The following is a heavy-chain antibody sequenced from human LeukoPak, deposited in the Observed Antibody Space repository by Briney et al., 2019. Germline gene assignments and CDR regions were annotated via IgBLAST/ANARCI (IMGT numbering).Heavy chain of an antibody. V-gene: IGHV3-30*18. CDR1: GFTFSSYG. J-gene: IGHJ6*02. D-gene: IGHD6-19*01. CDR2: ISYDGSNK. CDR3: AKDQAVANYYYYGMDV. Sequence: GRSLRLSCAASGFTFSSYGMHWVRQAPGKGLEWVAVISYDGSNKYYADSVKGRFTISRDNSKNTLYLQMNSLRAEDTAVYYCAKDQAVANYYYYGMDVWGQGTTVTVSS.